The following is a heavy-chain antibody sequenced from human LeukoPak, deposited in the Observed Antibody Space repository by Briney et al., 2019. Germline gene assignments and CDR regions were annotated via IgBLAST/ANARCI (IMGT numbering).Heavy chain of an antibody. CDR3: ARVREGAMKEFYY. CDR1: GGSINNYY. Sequence: SETLSLTCIVSGGSINNYYWSWLRQSPGKGLEWIGFISYSGSTKHNPSLKSRVTMSLDTSKNQFSLKLSSVSAAATAVYYCARVREGAMKEFYYWGEGTLVTVSS. V-gene: IGHV4-59*01. J-gene: IGHJ4*02. CDR2: ISYSGST. D-gene: IGHD1-26*01.